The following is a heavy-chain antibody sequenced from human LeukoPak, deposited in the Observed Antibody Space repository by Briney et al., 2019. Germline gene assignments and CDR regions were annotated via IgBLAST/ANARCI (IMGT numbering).Heavy chain of an antibody. V-gene: IGHV3-23*01. Sequence: PGASLRLSCAASGFSFSSYAMTWVRQAPGRGLEWVSFIYVGGGNTYHSDSVKGRFTISRDNSMNTLYLQMNSLRADDTAVYYCGRPTKYWLVRGNGVDVWGQGTTVTVSS. CDR1: GFSFSSYA. CDR2: IYVGGGNT. CDR3: GRPTKYWLVRGNGVDV. D-gene: IGHD6-19*01. J-gene: IGHJ6*02.